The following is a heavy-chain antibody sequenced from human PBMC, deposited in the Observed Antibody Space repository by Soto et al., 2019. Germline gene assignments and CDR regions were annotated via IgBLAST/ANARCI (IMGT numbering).Heavy chain of an antibody. D-gene: IGHD1-1*01. CDR2: IWYDGSNK. J-gene: IGHJ5*02. V-gene: IGHV3-33*01. CDR1: GFTFSSYG. Sequence: GGSLRLSCAASGFTFSSYGMHWVRQAPGKGLEWVAVIWYDGSNKYYADSVKGRFTISRDNSKNTLYLQMNSLRAEDTAVYYCARDNCVRRRAAYNFDPWGQGTLVTVSS. CDR3: ARDNCVRRRAAYNFDP.